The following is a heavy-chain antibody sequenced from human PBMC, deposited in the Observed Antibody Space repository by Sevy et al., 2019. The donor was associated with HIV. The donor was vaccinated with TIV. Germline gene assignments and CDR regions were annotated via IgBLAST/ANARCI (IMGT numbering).Heavy chain of an antibody. V-gene: IGHV4-38-2*02. Sequence: SETLSLTCTVSGFSISSDYYWGWSRQPPGKGLEWSGSIYDGGSTYYNPSLKSRVTISVDTSKNQFSLKLSSVTAADTAVYYCARDYYGSGSYYEFVYWGQGTLVTVYS. J-gene: IGHJ4*02. D-gene: IGHD3-10*01. CDR1: GFSISSDYY. CDR3: ARDYYGSGSYYEFVY. CDR2: IYDGGST.